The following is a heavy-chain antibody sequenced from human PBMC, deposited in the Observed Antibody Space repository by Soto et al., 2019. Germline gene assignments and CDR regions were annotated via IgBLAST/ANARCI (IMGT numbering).Heavy chain of an antibody. CDR3: ARDPNTAPRFYGMDV. Sequence: GGSLRLSCAASGFTFSSYSMNWVRQAPGKGLEWFSSISSSSSYIYYADSVKGRFTISRDNAKNSLYLQMNSLRAEDTAVYYCARDPNTAPRFYGMDVWGQGTTVTVSS. D-gene: IGHD5-18*01. CDR2: ISSSSSYI. J-gene: IGHJ6*02. CDR1: GFTFSSYS. V-gene: IGHV3-21*01.